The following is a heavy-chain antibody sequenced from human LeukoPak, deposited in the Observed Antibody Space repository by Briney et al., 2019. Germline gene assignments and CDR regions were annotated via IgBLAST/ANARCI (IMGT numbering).Heavy chain of an antibody. J-gene: IGHJ6*02. CDR3: ARERPGIAAAGKGYYYYYGMDV. V-gene: IGHV1-18*01. CDR2: ISAYNGNT. CDR1: GYTFTCYG. Sequence: ASVKVSCKASGYTFTCYGISWVRQAPGQGLEWMGWISAYNGNTNYAQKLQGRVTMTTDTSTSTAYMELRSLRSDDTAVYYCARERPGIAAAGKGYYYYYGMDVWGQGTTVTVSS. D-gene: IGHD6-13*01.